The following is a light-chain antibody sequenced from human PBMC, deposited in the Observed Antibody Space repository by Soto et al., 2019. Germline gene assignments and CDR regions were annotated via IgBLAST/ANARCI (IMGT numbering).Light chain of an antibody. Sequence: DIQMTQSPSSLSASVGDRVTITCQASQDISNYLNWYQQKPGKAPKLLIYDASNLETGVPSRFSGSGSGTDFTLTISSLQPEDFATYYCQQLNNYPLTFGQGTRLEIK. J-gene: IGKJ5*01. CDR3: QQLNNYPLT. CDR1: QDISNY. V-gene: IGKV1-33*01. CDR2: DAS.